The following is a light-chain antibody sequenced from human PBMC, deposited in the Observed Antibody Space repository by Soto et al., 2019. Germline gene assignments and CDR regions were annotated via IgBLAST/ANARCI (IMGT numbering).Light chain of an antibody. J-gene: IGLJ1*01. CDR3: SSYTSSSLYV. CDR2: DVS. CDR1: SSDVGGYNY. Sequence: QSALTQPASVSGSPGQSIAISCTGTSSDVGGYNYVSWYQQHPGKAPKLIIYDVSNRPSGVSNRFSGSKSGNAASLIISGLQAEDEADYYCSSYTSSSLYVFGTGTKLTVL. V-gene: IGLV2-14*01.